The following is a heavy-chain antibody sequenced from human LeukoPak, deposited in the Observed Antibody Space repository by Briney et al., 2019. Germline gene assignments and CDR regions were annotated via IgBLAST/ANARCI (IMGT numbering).Heavy chain of an antibody. D-gene: IGHD1-26*01. CDR1: GYTFTGFY. Sequence: GASVKVSCEASGYTFTGFYMHWVRQAPGQGLEWMGWINPNSGGTNYAQRFQGRVTMTRDTSISTAYMELSRLTSDDTAVYYCARDQGWELPCYFDYWGQGTLVTVSS. J-gene: IGHJ4*02. CDR2: INPNSGGT. V-gene: IGHV1-2*02. CDR3: ARDQGWELPCYFDY.